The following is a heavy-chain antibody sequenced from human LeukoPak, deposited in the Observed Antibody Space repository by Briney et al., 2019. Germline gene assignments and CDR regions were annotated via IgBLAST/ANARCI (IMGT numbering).Heavy chain of an antibody. CDR2: INPNSGGT. Sequence: ASVNVSCKASGYTFTSYYMHWVRQAPGQGLEWMGWINPNSGGTNYAQKFQGRVTMTRDTSISTAYMELSRLRSDDTAVYYCARGLGNPGGRYYYYYYMDVWGKGTTVTVSS. CDR3: ARGLGNPGGRYYYYYYMDV. D-gene: IGHD4-23*01. J-gene: IGHJ6*03. CDR1: GYTFTSYY. V-gene: IGHV1-2*02.